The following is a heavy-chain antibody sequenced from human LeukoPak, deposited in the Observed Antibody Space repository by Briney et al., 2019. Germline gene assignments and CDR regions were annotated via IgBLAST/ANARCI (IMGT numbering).Heavy chain of an antibody. J-gene: IGHJ4*02. D-gene: IGHD6-19*01. CDR2: INPNSGGT. V-gene: IGHV1-2*02. CDR3: ARDGGTAGYSSGSDY. CDR1: GYTFTGYY. Sequence: ASVKVSCKASGYTFTGYYMHWVRQAPGQGLEWMGWINPNSGGTNYAQKFQGRVTMTTDTSTSTACMELRSLRSDDTAVYYCARDGGTAGYSSGSDYWGQGTLVTVSS.